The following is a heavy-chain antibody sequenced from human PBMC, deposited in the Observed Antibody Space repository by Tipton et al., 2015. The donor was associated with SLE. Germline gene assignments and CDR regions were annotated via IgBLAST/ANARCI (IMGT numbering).Heavy chain of an antibody. CDR2: IYTSGAT. Sequence: TLSLTCNVSGVSLSSSYWSWIRLPAWKGLEWIGRIYTSGATDDNPSLKSRVTMSVDMSKNQIFLKMTSVTAADSAVYFCARVWLNNAFDIWGQGTRVTVSS. D-gene: IGHD2/OR15-2a*01. CDR1: GVSLSSSY. CDR3: ARVWLNNAFDI. J-gene: IGHJ3*02. V-gene: IGHV4-4*07.